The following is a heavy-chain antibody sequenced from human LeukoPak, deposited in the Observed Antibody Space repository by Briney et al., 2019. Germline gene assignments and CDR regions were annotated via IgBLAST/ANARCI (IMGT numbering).Heavy chain of an antibody. V-gene: IGHV3-74*01. CDR1: GFTFSSYS. J-gene: IGHJ4*02. CDR3: ARSTYYSSDWKAFDY. D-gene: IGHD6-25*01. CDR2: IYSDGSGT. Sequence: GGSLRLSCVASGFTFSSYSMHWVRQAPGKGLVWVSRIYSDGSGTNYADSVKGRFTISRDNAKNTLYLQMNSLRAEDTAVYYCARSTYYSSDWKAFDYWGQGTLVTVSS.